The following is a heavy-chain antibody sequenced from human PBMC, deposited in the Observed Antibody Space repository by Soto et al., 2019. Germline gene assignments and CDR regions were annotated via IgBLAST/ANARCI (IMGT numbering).Heavy chain of an antibody. CDR2: IIPIFGTA. Sequence: SVKVSCKASGGTFSSYAISWVRQAPGQGLEWMGGIIPIFGTANYAQKFQGRVTITADESTSTAYMELSSLRSEDTAVYYCARGMSVDYGDPNDAFDIWGQGTMVTVSS. J-gene: IGHJ3*02. D-gene: IGHD4-17*01. CDR1: GGTFSSYA. V-gene: IGHV1-69*13. CDR3: ARGMSVDYGDPNDAFDI.